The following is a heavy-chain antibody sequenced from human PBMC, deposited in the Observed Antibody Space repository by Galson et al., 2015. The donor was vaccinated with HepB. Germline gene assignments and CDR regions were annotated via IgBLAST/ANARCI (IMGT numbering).Heavy chain of an antibody. CDR2: ISYDGSNK. CDR1: GFTFSSYG. J-gene: IGHJ6*02. V-gene: IGHV3-30*18. Sequence: SLRLSCAASGFTFSSYGMHWVRQAPGKGLEWVAVISYDGSNKYYADSVKGRFTISRDNSKNTLYLQMNSLRAEDTAVYYCAKDLFKYSSSWVSLRGGDYYYYYGMDVWGQGTTVTVSS. CDR3: AKDLFKYSSSWVSLRGGDYYYYYGMDV. D-gene: IGHD6-13*01.